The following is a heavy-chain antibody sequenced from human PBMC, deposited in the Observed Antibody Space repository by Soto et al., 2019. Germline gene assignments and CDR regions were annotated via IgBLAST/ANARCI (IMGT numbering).Heavy chain of an antibody. Sequence: PGGSLRLSCAASGFTFSSYAMSWVRQAPGKGLEWVSVISGSGDNTFYAASVKGRFAISRDNSKNVLYLQMNRVSADDAAVYFCAKGRAITVYGVDFLFDYWGLGTLVTVSS. CDR3: AKGRAITVYGVDFLFDY. CDR2: ISGSGDNT. D-gene: IGHD3-3*01. J-gene: IGHJ4*01. CDR1: GFTFSSYA. V-gene: IGHV3-23*01.